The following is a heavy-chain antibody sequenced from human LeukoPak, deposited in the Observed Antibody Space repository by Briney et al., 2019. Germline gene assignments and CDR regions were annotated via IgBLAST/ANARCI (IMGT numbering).Heavy chain of an antibody. Sequence: WETLSLTCSVSGGSISSSSYYWGWIRQPPGKGLEWIGSIYYSGSTYYNPSLKSRVTISVDTSKNQFSLKLSSVTAADTAVHYCARYSTRAGFYWYFDLWGRGTLVTVSS. CDR1: GGSISSSSYY. V-gene: IGHV4-39*07. D-gene: IGHD5-24*01. J-gene: IGHJ2*01. CDR2: IYYSGST. CDR3: ARYSTRAGFYWYFDL.